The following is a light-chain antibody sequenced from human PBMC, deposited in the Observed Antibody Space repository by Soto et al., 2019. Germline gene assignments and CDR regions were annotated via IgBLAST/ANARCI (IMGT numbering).Light chain of an antibody. J-gene: IGKJ4*01. CDR2: DIF. CDR1: QSVSSSY. V-gene: IGKV3D-15*01. Sequence: EIVLTQSPATLSLSPGERATLSCGASQSVSSSYLAWYQQKPGQAPRLVIYDIFTRATGVPTRISGSGSGTEFTLTISSLQSEDFAVYYCQQYNSWPLTFGGGTKVEIK. CDR3: QQYNSWPLT.